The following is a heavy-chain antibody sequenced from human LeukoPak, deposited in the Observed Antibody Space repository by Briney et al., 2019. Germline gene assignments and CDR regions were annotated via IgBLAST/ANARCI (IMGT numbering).Heavy chain of an antibody. CDR1: DDSISRDF. D-gene: IGHD6-19*01. CDR3: ARLPDVSGWPFDY. Sequence: SETLSLTCTASDDSISRDFGTWIRQPPGKGLEWIGYIRYSGRTEYNPSLKSRVTISIQTSKNQFSLKLTSVTAADTAIYYCARLPDVSGWPFDYWGQGILVTVSS. J-gene: IGHJ4*02. CDR2: IRYSGRT. V-gene: IGHV4-59*01.